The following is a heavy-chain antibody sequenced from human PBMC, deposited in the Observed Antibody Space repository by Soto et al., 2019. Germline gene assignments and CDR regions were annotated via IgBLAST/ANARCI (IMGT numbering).Heavy chain of an antibody. D-gene: IGHD3-3*01. V-gene: IGHV3-66*01. CDR2: IYSGGST. CDR3: TRGMGPILEWLRQRSYYFDY. J-gene: IGHJ4*02. Sequence: GGSLRLSCAASGFTVSSNYMSWVRQAPGKGLEWVSVIYSGGSTYYADSVKGRFTISRDNSKNTLYLQMNSLRAEDTAVYYCTRGMGPILEWLRQRSYYFDYWGQGTLVTVSS. CDR1: GFTVSSNY.